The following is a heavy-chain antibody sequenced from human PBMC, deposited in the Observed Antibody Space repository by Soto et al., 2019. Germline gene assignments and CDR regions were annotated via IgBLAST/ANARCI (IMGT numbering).Heavy chain of an antibody. D-gene: IGHD2-21*02. CDR1: GFTFSSYG. Sequence: QVQLVESGGGVVKPGRSLRLSCAASGFTFSSYGMHWVRQAPGKGLEWVAVISYDGNNKYYADSVKGRFIISRDDSMNSLSLHMDSLRAEDTAVYYCAKVDCGGDCYWYYFDYWGQGTLVTVSS. J-gene: IGHJ4*02. CDR2: ISYDGNNK. CDR3: AKVDCGGDCYWYYFDY. V-gene: IGHV3-30*18.